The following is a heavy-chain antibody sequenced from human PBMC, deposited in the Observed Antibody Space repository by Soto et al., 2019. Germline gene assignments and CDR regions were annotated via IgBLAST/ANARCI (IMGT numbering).Heavy chain of an antibody. CDR3: ARDKITGLFDY. V-gene: IGHV4-34*01. CDR2: INHSGST. CDR1: GGSFSGYY. Sequence: QVQLQQWGAGLLKPSETLSLTCAVYGGSFSGYYWTWIRQPPGTGLEWIGEINHSGSTNYNPSLKRRVPISVAASETQFPLTLTPVTGADSAVYYCARDKITGLFDYWGQGTLVTVSS. D-gene: IGHD2-8*02. J-gene: IGHJ4*02.